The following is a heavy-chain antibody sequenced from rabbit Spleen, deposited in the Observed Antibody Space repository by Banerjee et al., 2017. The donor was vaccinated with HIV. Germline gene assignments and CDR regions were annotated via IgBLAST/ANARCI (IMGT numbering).Heavy chain of an antibody. CDR2: IGAGSGGT. CDR3: ARSLGGYIAKDNI. J-gene: IGHJ4*02. V-gene: IGHV1S69*01. Sequence: QSVEESGGRLVTPGTPLTLTCTPSGFSLSDYYLSWVRQAPGKGLEWIAFIGAGSGGTIYATWAKGRFAISKPSTTRDLKITSPTTEDTATYFCARSLGGYIAKDNIWGQGTLVTVS. CDR1: GFSLSDYY. D-gene: IGHD1-1*01.